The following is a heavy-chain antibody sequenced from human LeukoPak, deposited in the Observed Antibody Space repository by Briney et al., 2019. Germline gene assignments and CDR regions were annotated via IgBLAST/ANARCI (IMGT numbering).Heavy chain of an antibody. CDR3: ARDTSAEGYLDY. CDR2: IHYSGNT. CDR1: GGSISSYY. J-gene: IGHJ4*02. D-gene: IGHD5-24*01. Sequence: SETLSLTCTVSGGSISSYYWSWIRQHPGKGLEWIGYIHYSGNTYYNPSLKSRVTIAVDTSKNQFSLKMNSVTAADTALYYCARDTSAEGYLDYWGQGTLVTVSS. V-gene: IGHV4-59*06.